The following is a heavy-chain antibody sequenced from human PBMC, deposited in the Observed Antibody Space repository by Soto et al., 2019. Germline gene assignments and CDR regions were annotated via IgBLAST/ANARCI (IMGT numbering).Heavy chain of an antibody. CDR1: GLSLRTTGVG. CDR2: LYWDDDK. J-gene: IGHJ6*02. V-gene: IGHV2-5*02. CDR3: VQSRCGGDCLEIYSSHAYNGLDV. D-gene: IGHD2-21*02. Sequence: QVTLKESGPTLVKPTQTLTLTCTVSGLSLRTTGVGVGWVRQPPGKAPEWLALLYWDDDKRYSPSLRSRLTIAKDISEKQVVLTMTNMDTVDIATYYCVQSRCGGDCLEIYSSHAYNGLDVWGQGTTVTVSS.